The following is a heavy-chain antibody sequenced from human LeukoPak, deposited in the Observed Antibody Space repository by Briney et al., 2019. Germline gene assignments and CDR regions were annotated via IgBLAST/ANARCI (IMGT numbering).Heavy chain of an antibody. V-gene: IGHV3-11*04. Sequence: PGGSLRLSCAASGFTFSNAWMSWVRQAPGKGLEWVSYISSSGSTIYYADSVKGRFTISRDNAKNSLYLQMNSLRAEDTAVYYCARALVDIVATAHFDYWGQGTLVTVSS. CDR2: ISSSGSTI. J-gene: IGHJ4*02. CDR3: ARALVDIVATAHFDY. D-gene: IGHD5-12*01. CDR1: GFTFSNAW.